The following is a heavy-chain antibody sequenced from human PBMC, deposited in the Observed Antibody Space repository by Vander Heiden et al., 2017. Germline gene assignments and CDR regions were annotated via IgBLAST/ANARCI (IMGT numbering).Heavy chain of an antibody. J-gene: IGHJ5*02. CDR3: ARDGGFLEWLA. Sequence: QVQLQQWGAGLLKPSETLSLTCAVYGGSFSGCYWTGIRQPPGKGLEWIGEIKHSGSTNHNPSLKSRVTISVDTSKNQFSLTLSSVTAADTAVYYCARDGGFLEWLAWGQGTLVTVSS. CDR1: GGSFSGCY. D-gene: IGHD3-3*01. V-gene: IGHV4-34*01. CDR2: IKHSGST.